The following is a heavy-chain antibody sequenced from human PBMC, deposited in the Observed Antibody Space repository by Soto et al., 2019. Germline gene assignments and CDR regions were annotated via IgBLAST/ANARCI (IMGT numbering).Heavy chain of an antibody. D-gene: IGHD2-15*01. V-gene: IGHV3-73*02. CDR3: TRPVREYCSGGSGYPAYYGMDV. CDR1: GFTFSGST. CDR2: IRSKANSYAT. J-gene: IGHJ6*02. Sequence: EVQLVESGGGLVQPGGSLKLSCAASGFTFSGSTMHWVRQASGKGLEWVGRIRSKANSYATAYAASVKGRFTISRDDSKTTAYLQMNSLKTEDTAVYYCTRPVREYCSGGSGYPAYYGMDVWGQGTTVTVSS.